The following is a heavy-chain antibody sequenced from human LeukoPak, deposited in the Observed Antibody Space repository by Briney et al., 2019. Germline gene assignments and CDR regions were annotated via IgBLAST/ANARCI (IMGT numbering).Heavy chain of an antibody. J-gene: IGHJ4*02. CDR1: GFTFSTFE. CDR2: IYSGGNT. V-gene: IGHV3-66*01. Sequence: GGSLRLSCAASGFTFSTFEFNWVRQAPGKGLECVSVIYSGGNTYYADSVKGRFTISRDNSKNTLYLQMNSLRAEDTAVYYCARKTDSGGQGDYWGPGTLVTVSS. CDR3: ARKTDSGGQGDY. D-gene: IGHD3-22*01.